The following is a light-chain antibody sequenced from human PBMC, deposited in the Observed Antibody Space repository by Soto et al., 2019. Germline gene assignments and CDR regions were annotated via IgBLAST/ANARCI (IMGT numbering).Light chain of an antibody. CDR3: QQYDTYSGT. J-gene: IGKJ3*01. V-gene: IGKV1-5*03. CDR1: QTINTW. CDR2: RAS. Sequence: DIQMTQSPSTLSASVGDRVTITCRASQTINTWLDWYQQKPGKAPKLLIYRASNLVSGVPSRFSGSGSGTEFTLTISSLQPYDFAIYYCQQYDTYSGTFGPGTKVDI.